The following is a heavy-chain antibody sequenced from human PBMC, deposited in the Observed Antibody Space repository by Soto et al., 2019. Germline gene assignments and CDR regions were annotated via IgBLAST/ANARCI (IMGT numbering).Heavy chain of an antibody. CDR2: IIPILGET. J-gene: IGHJ6*02. CDR1: GTIFSSYT. CDR3: ARGLGGRMDD. V-gene: IGHV1-69*08. Sequence: QVQLVQSGAEVKKPGSSVRVSCKASGTIFSSYTISWVRQAPGQGLEWMGRIIPILGETNYAQKFQGRVPLTADKSTNTAYMELNSLRLEDTALYYCARGLGGRMDDWGQGTTVTVSS. D-gene: IGHD3-16*01.